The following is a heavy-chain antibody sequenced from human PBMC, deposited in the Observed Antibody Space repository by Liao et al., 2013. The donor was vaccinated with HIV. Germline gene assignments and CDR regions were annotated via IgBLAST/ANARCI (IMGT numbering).Heavy chain of an antibody. CDR3: ASGGLYDFWSGYYTNFDY. V-gene: IGHV4-61*02. D-gene: IGHD3-3*01. J-gene: IGHJ4*02. CDR2: IYTSGST. Sequence: QVQLQESGPGLVKPSETLSLTCTVSGGSISSGSYYWSWIRQPAGKGLEWIGRIYTSGSTNYNPSLKSRVTISVDTSKNQFSLKLSSVTAADTAVYYCASGGLYDFWSGYYTNFDYWGQGTLVTVSS. CDR1: GGSISSGSYY.